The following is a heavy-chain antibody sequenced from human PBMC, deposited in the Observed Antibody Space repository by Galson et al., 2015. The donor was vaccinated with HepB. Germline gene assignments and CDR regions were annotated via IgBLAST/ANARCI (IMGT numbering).Heavy chain of an antibody. D-gene: IGHD2-21*02. V-gene: IGHV3-30-3*01. CDR3: ARGGHIVVVTSTRNFDPFNI. Sequence: SLRLSCAVSGLNFNNYVMHWVRQAPGKGLEWVALISFDVNNKYYADSVKGRFTISRDNSRNTLYLHMSSVTTEDTAMYYCARGGHIVVVTSTRNFDPFNIWGQGTLVTVSS. CDR1: GLNFNNYV. CDR2: ISFDVNNK. J-gene: IGHJ3*02.